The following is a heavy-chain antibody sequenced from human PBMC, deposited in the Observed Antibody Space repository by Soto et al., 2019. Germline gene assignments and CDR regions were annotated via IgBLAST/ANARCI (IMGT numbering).Heavy chain of an antibody. D-gene: IGHD4-4*01. CDR2: MNPSTGDT. CDR1: GYIFTNYY. J-gene: IGHJ5*02. CDR3: ARLWDFSNSNWFDP. V-gene: IGHV1-8*01. Sequence: GASVKVSCKASGYIFTNYYINWVRQATGQGLEWMGWMNPSTGDTGYAQQFQGRITMTRNTSISAAYMELSSLRCEDTAMYYCARLWDFSNSNWFDPWAQGTLVTVSS.